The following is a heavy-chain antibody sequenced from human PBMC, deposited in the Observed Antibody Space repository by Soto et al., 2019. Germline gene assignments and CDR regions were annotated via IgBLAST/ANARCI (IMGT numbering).Heavy chain of an antibody. CDR3: ARNRACSSTGCIGVSDF. CDR2: IYYSGST. Sequence: PSETLSLTSTVSGGSISSYYWSWIRQPPGKGLEWIGYIYYSGSTNYNPSLKSRVTISVDTSKNQFSLNLNSVTAADTAVYYCARNRACSSTGCIGVSDFWGQGTLVTVSS. J-gene: IGHJ4*02. D-gene: IGHD2-2*01. V-gene: IGHV4-59*01. CDR1: GGSISSYY.